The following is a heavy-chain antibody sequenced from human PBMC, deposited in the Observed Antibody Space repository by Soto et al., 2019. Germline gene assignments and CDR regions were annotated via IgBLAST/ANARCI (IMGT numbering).Heavy chain of an antibody. CDR2: IDPSDSYT. V-gene: IGHV5-10-1*01. D-gene: IGHD6-6*01. CDR1: GYSFTSYW. CDR3: ARLPIAARASYYYYYGMDV. J-gene: IGHJ6*02. Sequence: GESLKISCKGSGYSFTSYWISWVRRMPGKGLEWMGRIDPSDSYTNYSPSFQGHVTISADKSISTAYLQWSSLKASDTAMYYCARLPIAARASYYYYYGMDVWGQGTTVTVSS.